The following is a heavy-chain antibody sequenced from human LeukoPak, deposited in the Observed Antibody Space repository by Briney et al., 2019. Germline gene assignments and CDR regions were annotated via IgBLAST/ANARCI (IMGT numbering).Heavy chain of an antibody. Sequence: GGSLRLSCVASGFTFSYYSMNWVRQAPGKGLEWVPYINSISGEIWYADSVKGRFTISRDDAKNSLYLQMNSLRDEDTAVYYCARDLSLWTAWGQGALVTVSS. J-gene: IGHJ5*02. CDR1: GFTFSYYS. D-gene: IGHD2/OR15-2a*01. V-gene: IGHV3-48*02. CDR3: ARDLSLWTA. CDR2: INSISGEI.